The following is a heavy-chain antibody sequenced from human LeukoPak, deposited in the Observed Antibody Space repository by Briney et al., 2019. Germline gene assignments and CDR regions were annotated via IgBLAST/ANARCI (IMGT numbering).Heavy chain of an antibody. CDR3: ARDFWSGSNWFDP. CDR2: IYYSGST. CDR1: GGSISSSSYY. J-gene: IGHJ5*02. D-gene: IGHD3-3*01. Sequence: SETLSLTCTVSGGSISSSSYYWSWIRQPPGKGLEWIGYIYYSGSTNYNPSLKSRVTISVDTSMNQFSLKLSSVTAADTAVYYCARDFWSGSNWFDPWGQGTLVTVSS. V-gene: IGHV4-61*01.